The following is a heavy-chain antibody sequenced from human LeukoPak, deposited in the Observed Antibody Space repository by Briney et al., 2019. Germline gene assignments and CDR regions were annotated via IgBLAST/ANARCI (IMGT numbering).Heavy chain of an antibody. CDR3: ARADSSGYYLNSDAFDI. D-gene: IGHD3-22*01. CDR1: GFTVSSNY. CDR2: IYSGGST. J-gene: IGHJ3*02. Sequence: GGSLRLSCAASGFTVSSNYMSWVRQAPGKGLEWVSVIYSGGSTYYADSVKGRFTISRDNSKNTLYPQMNSLRAEDTAVYYCARADSSGYYLNSDAFDIWGQGTMVTVSS. V-gene: IGHV3-53*01.